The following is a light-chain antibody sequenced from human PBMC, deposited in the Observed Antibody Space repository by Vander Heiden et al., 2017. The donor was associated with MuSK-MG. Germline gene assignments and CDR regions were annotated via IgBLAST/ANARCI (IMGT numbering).Light chain of an antibody. J-gene: IGKJ1*01. V-gene: IGKV3-15*01. CDR2: GSS. CDR1: QSIRRN. Sequence: ETVMTQSPATLSVSPGESASLSCRASQSIRRNLAWYQQNPGQAPRLLLYGSSPRGNGNPAKFRGRGFGNEVNLTLSRPPVEKFGVYYCQQDNNWPPGTFGQGTKVDIK. CDR3: QQDNNWPPGT.